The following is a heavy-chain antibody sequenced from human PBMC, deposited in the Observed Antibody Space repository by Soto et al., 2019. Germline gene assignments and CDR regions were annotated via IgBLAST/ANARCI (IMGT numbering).Heavy chain of an antibody. V-gene: IGHV2-5*08. CDR3: AHRRDGHSSSWSPDAFDI. J-gene: IGHJ3*02. Sequence: TLSLTCAVSGGSISSGGYSWSWIRQPPGKALEWLALIYWDDDKRYSPSLKSRLTITKDTSKNQVVLTMTNMDPVDTATYYCAHRRDGHSSSWSPDAFDIWGQGTMVTVSS. CDR2: IYWDDDK. D-gene: IGHD6-13*01. CDR1: GGSISSGGYS.